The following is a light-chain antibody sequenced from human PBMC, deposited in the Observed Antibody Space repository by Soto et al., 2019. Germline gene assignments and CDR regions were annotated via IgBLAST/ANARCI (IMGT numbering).Light chain of an antibody. J-gene: IGKJ5*01. CDR1: QSLLHVDGYNY. V-gene: IGKV2-28*01. Sequence: DIVMTQSPLLLPVTPGEPASISCRSSQSLLHVDGYNYLDWYLQKPGQSPQLLISLGSNRASGVPDRFSGSGSGRDFTLKISSVGAEDVGVYYCMQALQTITFGQGTRLEIK. CDR3: MQALQTIT. CDR2: LGS.